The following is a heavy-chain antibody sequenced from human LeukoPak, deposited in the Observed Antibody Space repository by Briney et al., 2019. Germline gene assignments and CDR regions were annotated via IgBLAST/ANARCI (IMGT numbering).Heavy chain of an antibody. Sequence: AGGSLRLSCAAPGFTFSSYSMNGGRQAPGKGLEWVSGISGSGGSTYYADSAKGRFTISRDNSKNTLYLQMSSLRAEDTAVYHCAKDRSWAATTTRLYSFDYWGQGTLVTVSS. CDR2: ISGSGGST. CDR1: GFTFSSYS. D-gene: IGHD1-7*01. J-gene: IGHJ4*02. V-gene: IGHV3-23*01. CDR3: AKDRSWAATTTRLYSFDY.